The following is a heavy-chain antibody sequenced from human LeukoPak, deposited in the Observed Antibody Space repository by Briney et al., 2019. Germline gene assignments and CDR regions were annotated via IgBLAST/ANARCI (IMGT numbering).Heavy chain of an antibody. V-gene: IGHV4-61*01. CDR1: GASVSSGSYY. D-gene: IGHD5-18*01. Sequence: SETLSLTCTVSGASVSSGSYYWSWIRQPPGKGLEWIGYIYYSGSTNYNPSLKSRVTISVDTSKNQFSLKLSSVTAADTAVYYCARGSRGYTYGWGQGTLVTVSS. J-gene: IGHJ4*02. CDR2: IYYSGST. CDR3: ARGSRGYTYG.